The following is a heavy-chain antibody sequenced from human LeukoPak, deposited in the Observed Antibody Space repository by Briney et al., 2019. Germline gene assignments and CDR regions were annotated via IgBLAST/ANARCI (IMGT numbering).Heavy chain of an antibody. CDR3: ARAGMYYDILTGYYKAPPRDYYYHMDV. D-gene: IGHD3-9*01. CDR1: GFTFSSYW. J-gene: IGHJ6*03. CDR2: INSDGSST. V-gene: IGHV3-74*01. Sequence: GGSLRLSCAASGFTFSSYWMHWVRQAPGKGLVWVSRINSDGSSTSYADSVKGRSTISRDNAKNTLYLQMNSLRAEDTAVYYCARAGMYYDILTGYYKAPPRDYYYHMDVWGKGTTVTISS.